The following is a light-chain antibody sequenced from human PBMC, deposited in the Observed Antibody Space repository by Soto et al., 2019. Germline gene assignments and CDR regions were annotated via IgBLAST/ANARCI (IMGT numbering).Light chain of an antibody. V-gene: IGKV3-20*01. Sequence: EIVLTQSPGTLSLSPGEGATLSCRPNQTISSSYLAWYQQKPGQAPRLLMYGASNRATGFPDRFTGSGSGTDFTLTISRLEPEDFAVYYCQQYGSSPRTFGQGTKLEIK. CDR3: QQYGSSPRT. CDR1: QTISSSY. CDR2: GAS. J-gene: IGKJ2*02.